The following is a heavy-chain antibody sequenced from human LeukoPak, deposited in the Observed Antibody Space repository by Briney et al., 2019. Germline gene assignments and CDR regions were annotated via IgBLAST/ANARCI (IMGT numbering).Heavy chain of an antibody. V-gene: IGHV1-18*01. J-gene: IGHJ5*02. D-gene: IGHD1-26*01. CDR2: ISGYNGNT. CDR1: GYTFTSYG. Sequence: ASVKVSCKASGYTFTSYGISWVRQAPGQGLECMGWISGYNGNTNYAQKFQGRVTMTTDTSTSTAYMELRSLRSDDTAVYYCARDMKRSRARWENLGFDPWGQGTLVTVSS. CDR3: ARDMKRSRARWENLGFDP.